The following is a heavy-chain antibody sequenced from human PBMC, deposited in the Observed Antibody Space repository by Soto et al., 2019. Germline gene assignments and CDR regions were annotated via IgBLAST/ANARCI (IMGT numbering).Heavy chain of an antibody. CDR3: AKVGGHYYDSSGYYWFDY. Sequence: GGSLRLSCAASGFTFSSYAMSWVRQAPGKGLEWVSAISGSGGSTYYADSVKGRFTISRDNSKNTLYLQMNSLRAEDTAVYYCAKVGGHYYDSSGYYWFDYWGQGTLVTVSS. CDR1: GFTFSSYA. CDR2: ISGSGGST. V-gene: IGHV3-23*01. D-gene: IGHD3-22*01. J-gene: IGHJ4*02.